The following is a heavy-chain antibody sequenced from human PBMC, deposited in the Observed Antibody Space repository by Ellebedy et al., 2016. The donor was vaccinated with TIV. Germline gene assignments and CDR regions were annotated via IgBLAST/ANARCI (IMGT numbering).Heavy chain of an antibody. CDR2: INPNSGVT. CDR3: AREMLGDNKSFDY. CDR1: GYTFTGRY. V-gene: IGHV1-2*02. J-gene: IGHJ4*02. Sequence: ASVKVSXXASGYTFTGRYMHWVRQAPGQGPEWVGCINPNSGVTAYPPKFQGRVTVTRDTSVSIVSMDLSSLRSDDTALYYCAREMLGDNKSFDYWGQGTLVTVSS. D-gene: IGHD1-26*01.